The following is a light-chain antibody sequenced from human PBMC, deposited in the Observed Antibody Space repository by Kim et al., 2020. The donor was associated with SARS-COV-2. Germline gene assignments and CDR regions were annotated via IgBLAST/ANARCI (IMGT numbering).Light chain of an antibody. V-gene: IGKV3-11*01. CDR3: EQRINWPLT. CDR1: KSVSDQ. J-gene: IGKJ4*01. CDR2: DVS. Sequence: EIVLTQSPVTLSLSPGERATLSCRASKSVSDQLVGYQQKPGQPPRLLIHDVSQRASGIPARFSGSGSGTDFTLTINSLEPEDFAVYYSEQRINWPLTFGGGTKVDIK.